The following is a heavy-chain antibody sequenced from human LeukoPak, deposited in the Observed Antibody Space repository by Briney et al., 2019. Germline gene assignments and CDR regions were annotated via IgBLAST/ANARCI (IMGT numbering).Heavy chain of an antibody. J-gene: IGHJ5*02. D-gene: IGHD2-15*01. Sequence: ASVKVSCKASGYTFTGYYMHWVRQAPGQGLEWMGWINPNSGGTNYAQKFQGRATMTRDTSISTAYMELSRLRSDDTAVYYCAREWYRVVVVAANNWLDPWGQGTLVTVSS. CDR1: GYTFTGYY. V-gene: IGHV1-2*02. CDR3: AREWYRVVVVAANNWLDP. CDR2: INPNSGGT.